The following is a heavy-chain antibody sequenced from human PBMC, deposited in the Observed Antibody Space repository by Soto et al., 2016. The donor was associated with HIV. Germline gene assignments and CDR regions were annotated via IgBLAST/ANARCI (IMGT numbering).Heavy chain of an antibody. D-gene: IGHD6-19*01. CDR1: GFTLSNYA. V-gene: IGHV3-23*01. Sequence: EVQLLESGGGLVQPGGSLRLSCAASGFTLSNYAMNWVRQAPGRGLEWVSCMSGNDDKTYYTDSVKGRFALSRESSKNTLYLQMNSLRAEDTAVYYCARDSRSPSFFDSSGWGKFYFDSWGPGILVTVSS. CDR3: ARDSRSPSFFDSSGWGKFYFDS. CDR2: MSGNDDKT. J-gene: IGHJ4*02.